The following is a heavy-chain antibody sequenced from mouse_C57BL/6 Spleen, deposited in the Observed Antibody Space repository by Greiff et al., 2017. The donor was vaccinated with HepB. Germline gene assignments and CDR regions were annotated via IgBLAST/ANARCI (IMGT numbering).Heavy chain of an antibody. Sequence: EVQLQQSGPELVKPGASVKISCKASGYTFTDYYMNWVKQSHGKSLEWIGDINPNNGGTSYNQKFKGKATLTVDKSSSTAYMELRSLTSEDSAVYYCASYDGYCVPDWGTGTTVTVSS. J-gene: IGHJ1*03. D-gene: IGHD2-3*01. V-gene: IGHV1-26*01. CDR2: INPNNGGT. CDR3: ASYDGYCVPD. CDR1: GYTFTDYY.